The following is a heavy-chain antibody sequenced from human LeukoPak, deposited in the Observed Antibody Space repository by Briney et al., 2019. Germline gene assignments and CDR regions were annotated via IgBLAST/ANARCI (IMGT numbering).Heavy chain of an antibody. Sequence: ASVKVSCKASGYTFTGYYMHWVRQAPGQGLEWMGIINPSGGSTSYAQKFQGRVTMTRDTSTSTVYMELSSLRSEDTAVYYCARDRCSSTSCYVLFDYWGQGTLVTVSS. J-gene: IGHJ4*02. V-gene: IGHV1-46*01. D-gene: IGHD2-2*01. CDR2: INPSGGST. CDR3: ARDRCSSTSCYVLFDY. CDR1: GYTFTGYY.